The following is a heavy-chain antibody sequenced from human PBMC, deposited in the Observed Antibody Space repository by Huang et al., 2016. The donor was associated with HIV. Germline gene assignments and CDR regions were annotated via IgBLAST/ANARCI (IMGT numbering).Heavy chain of an antibody. CDR3: ATGFDVFFDF. Sequence: QVQLVQSRAEVKKPGASVNVSCKVSEYTLTELSIHWVRQPPGKWIEWMGGFDPEIGETIYAQKFQGRVTMTEDTSTETAFMELSGLRPEDTAVYYCATGFDVFFDFWGQGTLVTVSS. CDR2: FDPEIGET. J-gene: IGHJ4*02. V-gene: IGHV1-24*01. CDR1: EYTLTELS. D-gene: IGHD3-9*01.